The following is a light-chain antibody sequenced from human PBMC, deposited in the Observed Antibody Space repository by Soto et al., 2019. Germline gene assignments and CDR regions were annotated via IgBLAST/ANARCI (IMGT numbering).Light chain of an antibody. Sequence: EIGLTQSPGTLSLSPGERATLSCRASQSISNNYLAWYQQKPGQAPRLLVYAASTRASDIEGRFSGSGSGTDFTLTISRLEPEDFAVYYGQQYGSSPPYTFGQGTKLEIK. CDR1: QSISNNY. V-gene: IGKV3-20*01. J-gene: IGKJ2*01. CDR3: QQYGSSPPYT. CDR2: AAS.